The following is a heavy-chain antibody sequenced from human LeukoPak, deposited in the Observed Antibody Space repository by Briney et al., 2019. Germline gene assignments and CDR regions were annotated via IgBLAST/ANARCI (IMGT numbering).Heavy chain of an antibody. CDR2: IKQDGSEK. CDR3: ATYCSSTNCLAL. V-gene: IGHV3-7*01. J-gene: IGHJ4*02. D-gene: IGHD2-2*01. Sequence: PGGSLRLSCAASGFTFSSYWMSWVRQAPGKGPEWVANIKQDGSEKYYVDSVKGRFTISRDNAKNSLYLEMDSLRAEDTAVYYCATYCSSTNCLALWGQGALVTVSS. CDR1: GFTFSSYW.